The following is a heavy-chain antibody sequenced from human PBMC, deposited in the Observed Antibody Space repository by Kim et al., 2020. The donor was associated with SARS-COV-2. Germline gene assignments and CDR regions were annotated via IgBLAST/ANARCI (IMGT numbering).Heavy chain of an antibody. Sequence: SETLSLTCAVYGGSFSGYYWSWIRQPPGKGLEWIGEINHSGSTNYNPSLKSRVTISVDTSKNQFSLKLSSVTAADTAVYYCARVHGGIVVVPAAIAERQVKYYYYMDVWGKGTTVTVSS. J-gene: IGHJ6*03. CDR1: GGSFSGYY. D-gene: IGHD2-2*01. CDR2: INHSGST. V-gene: IGHV4-34*01. CDR3: ARVHGGIVVVPAAIAERQVKYYYYMDV.